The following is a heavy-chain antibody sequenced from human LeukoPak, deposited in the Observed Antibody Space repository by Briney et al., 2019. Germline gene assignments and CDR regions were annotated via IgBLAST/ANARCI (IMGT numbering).Heavy chain of an antibody. CDR3: ASSTANTAMVTLDY. CDR2: IWYDGSNK. Sequence: GGSLRLSCAASGFTFSSYGMHWVRQAPGKGLEWVAVIWYDGSNKYYADSVKGRFTIYRDNSKNTLYLQMNSLRAEDTAVYYCASSTANTAMVTLDYWGQGTLVTVSS. D-gene: IGHD5-18*01. CDR1: GFTFSSYG. J-gene: IGHJ4*02. V-gene: IGHV3-33*01.